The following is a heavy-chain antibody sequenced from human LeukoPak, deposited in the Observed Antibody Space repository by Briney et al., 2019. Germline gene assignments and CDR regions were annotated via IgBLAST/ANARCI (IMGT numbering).Heavy chain of an antibody. Sequence: SETLSLTCTVSGVSISSYYWSWVRQPPGKGLEWIAYIHYSGSTNYNPSLKSRVTISLDTSKEQFSLKLSSVTAADTAVYYCTAGYRVLDYWGQGTLVTVSS. V-gene: IGHV4-59*01. CDR3: TAGYRVLDY. CDR1: GVSISSYY. CDR2: IHYSGST. J-gene: IGHJ4*02. D-gene: IGHD6-13*01.